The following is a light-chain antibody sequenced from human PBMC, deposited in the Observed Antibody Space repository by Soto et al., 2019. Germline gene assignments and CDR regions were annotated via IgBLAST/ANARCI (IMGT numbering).Light chain of an antibody. J-gene: IGKJ5*01. CDR1: XFLSIY. Sequence: VLTQSPVTLCLSPGERASLSCRAIXFLSIYLACYQQIPGQPLRLFIYDSTNRAAGIPARFSGSRSGTDFTLTISSVEPEDFAMYYCHQRNQFGQGTRLEIK. CDR3: HQRNQ. CDR2: DST. V-gene: IGKV3-11*01.